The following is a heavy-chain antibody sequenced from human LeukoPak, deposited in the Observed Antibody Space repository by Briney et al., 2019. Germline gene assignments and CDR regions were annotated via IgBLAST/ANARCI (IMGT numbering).Heavy chain of an antibody. CDR1: GFTFSSYA. D-gene: IGHD6-19*01. CDR3: VKDWGRGWYRFDC. V-gene: IGHV3-64D*09. Sequence: PGESLRLSCSASGFTFSSYALHWVRQAPGKGLESVSAISSNGGSTSYADSVKGRFTISRDNSKNTLYLQMSSLRAEDTAVYCCVKDWGRGWYRFDCWGQGTLVTVSS. J-gene: IGHJ4*02. CDR2: ISSNGGST.